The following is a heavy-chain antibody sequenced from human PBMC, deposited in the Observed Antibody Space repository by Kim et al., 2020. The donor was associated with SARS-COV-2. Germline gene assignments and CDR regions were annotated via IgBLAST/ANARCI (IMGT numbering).Heavy chain of an antibody. V-gene: IGHV3-49*04. CDR2: IRSKAYGGTT. CDR3: TRAHNIGRWAYYYHYYMDV. CDR1: GFTFGDYA. J-gene: IGHJ6*03. D-gene: IGHD5-12*01. Sequence: GGSLRLSCTASGFTFGDYAMSWVRQAPGKGLESVGFIRSKAYGGTTEYAASVKGRFTISRDDSKSIAYLQMNSLKTEDTAVYYCTRAHNIGRWAYYYHYYMDVCGKGTTVTVSS.